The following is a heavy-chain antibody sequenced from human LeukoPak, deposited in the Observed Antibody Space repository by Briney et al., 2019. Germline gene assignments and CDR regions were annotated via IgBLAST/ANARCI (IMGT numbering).Heavy chain of an antibody. CDR3: ARLGGRELNGFDY. D-gene: IGHD1-26*01. CDR2: IYYSGST. J-gene: IGHJ4*02. V-gene: IGHV4-39*01. CDR1: GGSISSSSYY. Sequence: SETLSLTCTVSGGSISSSSYYWGWIRQPPGKGLEWIGSIYYSGSTYYNPSLKSRVTISVDTSKNQFSLKLSSVTAADTAVYYCARLGGRELNGFDYWGQGTLVTVSS.